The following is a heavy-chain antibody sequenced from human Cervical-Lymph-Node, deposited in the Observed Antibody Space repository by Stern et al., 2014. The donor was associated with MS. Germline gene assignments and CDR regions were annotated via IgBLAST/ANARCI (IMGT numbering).Heavy chain of an antibody. V-gene: IGHV4-4*02. Sequence: QLQLQESGPGLVKPSGTLSLTCAVSGGSISSSNWWRWVRQPPGKGLVRIGDIYHCGSPNYHPSLKSRVTISVAKFKNNVFPRLRFVTAADTAVYYCATGPRIYGMGVWGQGTTVTVSS. CDR2: IYHCGSP. CDR1: GGSISSSNW. CDR3: ATGPRIYGMGV. J-gene: IGHJ6*02.